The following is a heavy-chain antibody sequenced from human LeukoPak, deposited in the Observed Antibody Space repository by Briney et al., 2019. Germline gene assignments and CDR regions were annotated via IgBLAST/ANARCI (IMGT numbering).Heavy chain of an antibody. CDR1: GFTFSSYG. Sequence: GGSLRLSCAASGFTFSSYGMSWVRQAPGKGLEWVSGISGTGGSTYYADSVKGRFTISRDNSKNTLYLQMNSLRAEDTAVNYCAKDLRYSSSWYSYYFDYWGQGTLVTVSS. V-gene: IGHV3-23*01. D-gene: IGHD6-13*01. CDR2: ISGTGGST. CDR3: AKDLRYSSSWYSYYFDY. J-gene: IGHJ4*02.